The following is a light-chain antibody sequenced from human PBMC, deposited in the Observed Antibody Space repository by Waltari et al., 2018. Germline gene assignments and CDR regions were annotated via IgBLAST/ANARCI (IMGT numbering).Light chain of an antibody. V-gene: IGKV1-5*03. CDR1: QRINNW. J-gene: IGKJ2*01. CDR2: KAS. Sequence: IQMTQSPSTLSASVGDRVSITCRARQRINNWLAWYQQKAGKAPKLLLYKASSLESGVPSRFSGSGYGTEFTLTISSLQPDDFATYYCQQYTGYSYTFGQGTKLEIK. CDR3: QQYTGYSYT.